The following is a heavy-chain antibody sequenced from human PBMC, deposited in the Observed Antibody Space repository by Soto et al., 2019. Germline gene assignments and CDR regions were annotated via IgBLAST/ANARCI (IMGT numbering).Heavy chain of an antibody. J-gene: IGHJ4*02. Sequence: QVQLVQSGAEVKKPGSSVKVSCKASGGTFSSYAISWVRQAPGQGLEWLGGIIPIFGTANYAQKFQGRVTITADESTSTAYMELSSLRSEDTAVYYCARVEDGGGVAYYFDYWGQGTLVTVSS. CDR2: IIPIFGTA. V-gene: IGHV1-69*12. CDR1: GGTFSSYA. CDR3: ARVEDGGGVAYYFDY. D-gene: IGHD5-12*01.